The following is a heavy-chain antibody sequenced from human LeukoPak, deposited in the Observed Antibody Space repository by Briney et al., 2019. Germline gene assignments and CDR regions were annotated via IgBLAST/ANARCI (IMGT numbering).Heavy chain of an antibody. V-gene: IGHV1-2*02. Sequence: ASVKVSCKASGYIVQSYYMQWVRPAPGQGLAWMGWINPDSGGRNYAQKFQGRVTMTRETSISTAYMDLSRLGLYDTGVYYCVRIEVAGCLTNDYWGQGTLFTVSS. CDR2: INPDSGGR. CDR3: VRIEVAGCLTNDY. D-gene: IGHD6-19*01. CDR1: GYIVQSYY. J-gene: IGHJ4*02.